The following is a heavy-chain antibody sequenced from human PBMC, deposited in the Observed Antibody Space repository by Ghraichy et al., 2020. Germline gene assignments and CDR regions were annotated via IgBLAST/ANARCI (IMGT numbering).Heavy chain of an antibody. CDR3: AREWYSSSWYRFGGFDP. CDR1: GFTVSSNY. J-gene: IGHJ5*02. CDR2: IYSGGST. Sequence: ETLSLTCAASGFTVSSNYMSWVRQAPGKGLEWVSVIYSGGSTYYADSVKGRFTISRDNSKNTLYLQMNSLRAEDTAVYYCAREWYSSSWYRFGGFDPWGQGTLVTVSS. D-gene: IGHD6-13*01. V-gene: IGHV3-53*01.